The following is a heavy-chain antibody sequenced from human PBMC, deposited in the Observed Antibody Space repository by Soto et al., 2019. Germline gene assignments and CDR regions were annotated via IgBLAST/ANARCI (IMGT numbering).Heavy chain of an antibody. Sequence: EVQLVESGGGLVKPGGSLRLSCAASGFTFSSYSMNWVRQAPGKGLEWVSSISSSSSYIYYADSVKGRFTISRDNAKNSLYLQMNSLRAEDTAVYYCASHCSSTSCRMDVWGNGTTVTVSS. J-gene: IGHJ6*03. CDR3: ASHCSSTSCRMDV. V-gene: IGHV3-21*01. CDR2: ISSSSSYI. CDR1: GFTFSSYS. D-gene: IGHD2-2*01.